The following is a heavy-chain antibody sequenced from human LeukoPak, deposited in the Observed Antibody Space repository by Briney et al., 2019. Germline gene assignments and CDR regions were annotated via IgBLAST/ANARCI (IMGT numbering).Heavy chain of an antibody. J-gene: IGHJ3*02. CDR3: ARVIAVAAADAFDI. D-gene: IGHD6-19*01. CDR2: MNPNSGNT. V-gene: IGHV1-8*02. Sequence: ASVTVSCKASGYTFTGYYMHWVRQATGQGLEWMGWMNPNSGNTGYAQKFQGRVTMTRNTSISTAYMELSSLRSEDTAVYYCARVIAVAAADAFDIWGQGTMVTVSS. CDR1: GYTFTGYY.